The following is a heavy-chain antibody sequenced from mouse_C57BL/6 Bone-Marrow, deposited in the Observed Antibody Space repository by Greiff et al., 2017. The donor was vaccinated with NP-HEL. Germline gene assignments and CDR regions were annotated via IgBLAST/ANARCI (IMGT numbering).Heavy chain of an antibody. V-gene: IGHV7-3*01. CDR2: IRNKANGYTT. D-gene: IGHD1-1*01. J-gene: IGHJ2*01. Sequence: EVQRVESGGGLVQPGGSLSLSCAASGFTFTDYYMSWVRQPPGKALEWLGFIRNKANGYTTEYSASVKGRFTISRDNSQSILYLQMNALRAEDSATYYCARYGTVVAEGGIDYWGQGTTLTVSS. CDR3: ARYGTVVAEGGIDY. CDR1: GFTFTDYY.